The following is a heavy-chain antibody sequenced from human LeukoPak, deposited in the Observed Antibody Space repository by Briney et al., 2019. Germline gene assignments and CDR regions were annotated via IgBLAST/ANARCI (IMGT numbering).Heavy chain of an antibody. CDR1: GASISSNKYY. V-gene: IGHV4-31*03. Sequence: SQTLSLTCNVSGASISSNKYYWTWIRQHPGKGLEWIGYIFTSGSTHSNPSLKSRVATSVDPSKNQFSLKMTSVTAADTAVYYCASTLRKGCNWYYFEFWGPGTLVTVSS. CDR3: ASTLRKGCNWYYFEF. J-gene: IGHJ4*02. CDR2: IFTSGST. D-gene: IGHD5-24*01.